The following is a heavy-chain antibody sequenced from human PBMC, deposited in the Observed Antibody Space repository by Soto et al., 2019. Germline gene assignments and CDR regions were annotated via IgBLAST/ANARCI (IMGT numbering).Heavy chain of an antibody. J-gene: IGHJ4*02. CDR2: IIPIFGTA. Sequence: SVKVSCKASGGTFSSYAISWVRQAPGQGLEWMGGIIPIFGTANYAQKFQGRVTITADESTSTAYMELSSLRSEDTAVYYCARAQRVDTAMVPNRYYFDHWGQGTLVTVSS. CDR1: GGTFSSYA. V-gene: IGHV1-69*13. CDR3: ARAQRVDTAMVPNRYYFDH. D-gene: IGHD5-18*01.